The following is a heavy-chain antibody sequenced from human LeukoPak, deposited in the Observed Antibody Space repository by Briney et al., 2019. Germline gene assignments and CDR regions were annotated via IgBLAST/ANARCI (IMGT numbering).Heavy chain of an antibody. J-gene: IGHJ4*02. CDR1: GGSFSGYY. Sequence: PSETLSLTCAVYGGSFSGYYWSWIRQPPGKGLEWIGEINHSGSTNYNPSLKSRVTISVDTSKNQFSLKLSSVTAADTAVYYCARVKYYYDSSGYYYFDYWGQGTQVTVSS. CDR3: ARVKYYYDSSGYYYFDY. CDR2: INHSGST. D-gene: IGHD3-22*01. V-gene: IGHV4-34*01.